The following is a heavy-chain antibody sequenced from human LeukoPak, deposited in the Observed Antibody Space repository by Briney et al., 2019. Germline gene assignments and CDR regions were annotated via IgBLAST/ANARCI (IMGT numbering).Heavy chain of an antibody. D-gene: IGHD5-12*01. J-gene: IGHJ4*02. V-gene: IGHV1-58*02. CDR2: IVVGSGNT. CDR1: GFTFTSSA. CDR3: AAAYSGYEDFDY. Sequence: SVKVSCKASGFTFTSSAMQWVRQARVQRLEWIGWIVVGSGNTNYAQKFQERVTITRDMSTSTAYMELSSLRSEDTAVYYCAAAYSGYEDFDYWGQGTLVTVSS.